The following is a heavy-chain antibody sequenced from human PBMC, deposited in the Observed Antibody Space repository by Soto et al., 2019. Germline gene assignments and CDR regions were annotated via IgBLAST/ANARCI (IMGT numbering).Heavy chain of an antibody. CDR1: GYSFTTYD. J-gene: IGHJ5*02. Sequence: QVQLVQSGAEVKKPGASVRVSCKASGYSFTTYDINWVRQATGQGLEWMGWINPNNGNTGYAQKFQGRDTLTRTTSISTAYMELSSLRSDDTAVYYCARTSSGTREGFDPWGQGTLVTVSS. CDR3: ARTSSGTREGFDP. V-gene: IGHV1-8*01. CDR2: INPNNGNT. D-gene: IGHD1-7*01.